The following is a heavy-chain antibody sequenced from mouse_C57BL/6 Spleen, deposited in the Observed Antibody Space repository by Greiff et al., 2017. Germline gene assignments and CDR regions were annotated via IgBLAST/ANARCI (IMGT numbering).Heavy chain of an antibody. V-gene: IGHV1-66*01. CDR3: ARDYGNYWYFDV. CDR1: GYSFTSYY. D-gene: IGHD2-1*01. Sequence: QVQLQQSGPELVKPGASVKISCKASGYSFTSYYIHWVKQRPGQGLEWIGWIYPGSGNTKYNEKFKGKATLTADTSSSTAYMQLSSLTSEDSAVXYCARDYGNYWYFDVWGTGTTVTVSS. J-gene: IGHJ1*03. CDR2: IYPGSGNT.